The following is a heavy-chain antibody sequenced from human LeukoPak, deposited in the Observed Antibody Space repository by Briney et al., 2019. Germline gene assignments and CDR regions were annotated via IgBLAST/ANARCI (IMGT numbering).Heavy chain of an antibody. CDR3: ARDRTYSSGSLDY. J-gene: IGHJ4*02. CDR1: GYTFPIYG. Sequence: ASVEVSCKTSGYTFPIYGIRWVRRAPGQGLEWVGWISAYNGNTNYAQKHQGRVTMTTDASTSTAYMELRSLRSDDTAVYYCARDRTYSSGSLDYWGQGTLVTVSS. D-gene: IGHD6-19*01. V-gene: IGHV1-18*01. CDR2: ISAYNGNT.